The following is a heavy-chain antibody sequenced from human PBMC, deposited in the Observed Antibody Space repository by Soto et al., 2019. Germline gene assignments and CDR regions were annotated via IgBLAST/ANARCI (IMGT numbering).Heavy chain of an antibody. D-gene: IGHD6-19*01. Sequence: GSGPTLVNPTQALTLTYTFSGFSLRTTGVGVGWIRQPPGKALEWLALLYWDDDNRYNPSLKSRLTLTKDTSKSQVVLTLTNVDPADTATYYCAHNPPQDSGAFDIWGQGTMVTVSS. J-gene: IGHJ3*02. CDR3: AHNPPQDSGAFDI. CDR2: LYWDDDN. CDR1: GFSLRTTGVG. V-gene: IGHV2-5*02.